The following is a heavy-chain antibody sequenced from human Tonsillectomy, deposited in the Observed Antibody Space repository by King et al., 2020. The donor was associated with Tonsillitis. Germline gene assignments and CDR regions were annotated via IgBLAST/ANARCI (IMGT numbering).Heavy chain of an antibody. V-gene: IGHV4-39*01. Sequence: QLQESGPGLVKPSETLSLTCTVSGGSVSSSTYYWGWIRQPPGKGLEWIGSISYSGSTYHNPSLKSRVIISADTSKNQFSLRRSSVTAADTAVYYCARLTLTIFYFYYMDVWGKGTTVTVSS. J-gene: IGHJ6*03. CDR2: ISYSGST. D-gene: IGHD4-11*01. CDR1: GGSVSSSTYY. CDR3: ARLTLTIFYFYYMDV.